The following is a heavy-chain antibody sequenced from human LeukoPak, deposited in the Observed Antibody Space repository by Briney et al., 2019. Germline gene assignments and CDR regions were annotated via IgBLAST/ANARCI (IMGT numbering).Heavy chain of an antibody. V-gene: IGHV3-7*01. CDR2: IAQDGSQT. Sequence: GGSLRLSCAASGFTFSNFWRTWIRQAPGKGLEWVANIAQDGSQTYYVDSVKGRFPISRDNAKNSLHLHMNSLRAEDTAVYYCARGTYSFDYWGQGILVTVSS. J-gene: IGHJ4*02. CDR1: GFTFSNFW. CDR3: ARGTYSFDY.